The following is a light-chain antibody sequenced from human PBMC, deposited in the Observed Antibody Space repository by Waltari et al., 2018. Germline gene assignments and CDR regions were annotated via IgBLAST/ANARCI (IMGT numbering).Light chain of an antibody. CDR1: QSVSSS. V-gene: IGKV3-15*01. J-gene: IGKJ2*01. CDR3: QQYYHRPPYT. CDR2: GAS. Sequence: EVVMTQSPATLSVSPGERATLSCRASQSVSSSLAWYQQRPGQSPRVVIYGASTRAPGIPARFIGSGSGTEFTLTISSLQSEDFGVYYCQQYYHRPPYTFGQGTKVEI.